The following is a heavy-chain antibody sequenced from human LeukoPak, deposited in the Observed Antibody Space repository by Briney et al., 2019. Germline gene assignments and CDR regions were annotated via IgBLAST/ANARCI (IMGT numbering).Heavy chain of an antibody. CDR3: ARASITIFGVVLYYYYMDV. V-gene: IGHV4-34*01. CDR1: GGSFRGYY. J-gene: IGHJ6*03. Sequence: SETLSLTCAVYGGSFRGYYWSWIRQPPGKGLEWIGEINHSGSTNYNPSLKSRVTISVDTSKNQFSLKLSSVTAADTAVYYCARASITIFGVVLYYYYMDVWGKGTTVTVSS. CDR2: INHSGST. D-gene: IGHD3-3*01.